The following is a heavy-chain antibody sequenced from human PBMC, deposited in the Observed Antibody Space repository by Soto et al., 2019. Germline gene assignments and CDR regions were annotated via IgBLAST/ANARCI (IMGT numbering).Heavy chain of an antibody. CDR2: ISNDGSIT. D-gene: IGHD1-1*01. CDR3: AKDLTWNQADY. V-gene: IGHV3-74*01. J-gene: IGHJ4*02. CDR1: GFIFSNYW. Sequence: GGSLRLSCEASGFIFSNYWMHWVRQTPGTGLVWVSRISNDGSITNYADNVKGRFTISRDNAKNTLYLQMNSLRAEDTAVYYCAKDLTWNQADYWGQGALVTVSS.